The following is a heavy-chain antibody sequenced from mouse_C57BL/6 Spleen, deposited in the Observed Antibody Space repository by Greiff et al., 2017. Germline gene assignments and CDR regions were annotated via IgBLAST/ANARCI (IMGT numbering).Heavy chain of an antibody. V-gene: IGHV1-52*01. Sequence: QVQLQQPGAELVRPGSSVKLSCKASGYTFTSYWMHWVKQRPIQGLEWIGNIYPSDSETHYNQKFKDKATLTVDKSSSTAYMQLSSLTSEDSAVYYCARAYTTVVATDYWGQGTTLTVSS. J-gene: IGHJ2*01. CDR1: GYTFTSYW. CDR2: IYPSDSET. D-gene: IGHD1-1*01. CDR3: ARAYTTVVATDY.